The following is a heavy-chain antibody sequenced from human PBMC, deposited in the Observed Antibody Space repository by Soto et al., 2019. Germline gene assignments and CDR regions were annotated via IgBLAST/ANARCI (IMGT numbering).Heavy chain of an antibody. J-gene: IGHJ5*02. CDR1: GDSVSSNSAA. CDR3: ARDQLGAARPKNNWFDP. Sequence: PSQTLSLTCAISGDSVSSNSAAWNWIRQSPSRGLEWLGRTYYRTKWYNDYAVSVKSRITINPDTSKNQFSLQLNSVTPEDTAVYYCARDQLGAARPKNNWFDPWGQGTLVTVSS. CDR2: TYYRTKWYN. V-gene: IGHV6-1*01. D-gene: IGHD6-6*01.